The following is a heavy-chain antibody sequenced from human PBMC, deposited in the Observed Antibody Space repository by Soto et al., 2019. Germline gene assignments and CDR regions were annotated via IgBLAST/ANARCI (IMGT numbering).Heavy chain of an antibody. J-gene: IGHJ4*02. V-gene: IGHV3-49*04. CDR3: TRAGRSGYDLGLLGY. Sequence: GSLRLSCTSSGFTFGDYAMSWVRQAPGKGLEWVGFIRSKAYGGTTEYAASVKGRSTISRDDSKSIAYLQMNRLKTEDTAVYYWTRAGRSGYDLGLLGYWGQGTLVTVSS. CDR2: IRSKAYGGTT. CDR1: GFTFGDYA. D-gene: IGHD3-10*01.